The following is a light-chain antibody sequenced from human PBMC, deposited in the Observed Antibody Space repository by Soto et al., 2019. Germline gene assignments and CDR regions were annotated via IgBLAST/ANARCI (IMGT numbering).Light chain of an antibody. CDR3: QQYGSSHT. CDR1: QSVSSNY. Sequence: EIVLTQSPGTLSLSPGEGATLSCRASQSVSSNYLAWYQQKPGQAPRLLIYGASSRATGIPDRFSGSGSGTDFTLTISRLEPEDFAVYYCQQYGSSHTFGQGTKLEIK. V-gene: IGKV3-20*01. J-gene: IGKJ2*01. CDR2: GAS.